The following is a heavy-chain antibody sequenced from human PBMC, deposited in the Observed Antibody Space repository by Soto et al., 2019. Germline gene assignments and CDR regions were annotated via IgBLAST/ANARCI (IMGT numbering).Heavy chain of an antibody. J-gene: IGHJ4*02. CDR2: IYPGDSGT. V-gene: IGHV5-51*01. CDR1: GYSFTSYW. CDR3: ARQESSGWYSVRPGEVDY. Sequence: GESLKISCKGSGYSFTSYWIGWVRQMPGKGLEWMGIIYPGDSGTRYSPSFQGQVTISADKSISTAYLQWSSLKASNTAMYYCARQESSGWYSVRPGEVDYWGQGTLVTVSS. D-gene: IGHD6-19*01.